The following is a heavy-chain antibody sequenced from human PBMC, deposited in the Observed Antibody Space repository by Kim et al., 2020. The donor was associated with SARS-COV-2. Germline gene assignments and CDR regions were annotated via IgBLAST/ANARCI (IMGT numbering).Heavy chain of an antibody. CDR1: GFTFSTYG. J-gene: IGHJ4*02. Sequence: GGSLRLSCAASGFTFSTYGMHWVRQAPGKGLEWVAMIWNDGSNKYYADSMKGRFTISRDNSKNTLYLQMTSLRAEDTAVYYCATEYSSSSAFDYSGQGTLVTVSS. CDR2: IWNDGSNK. V-gene: IGHV3-33*01. D-gene: IGHD6-6*01. CDR3: ATEYSSSSAFDY.